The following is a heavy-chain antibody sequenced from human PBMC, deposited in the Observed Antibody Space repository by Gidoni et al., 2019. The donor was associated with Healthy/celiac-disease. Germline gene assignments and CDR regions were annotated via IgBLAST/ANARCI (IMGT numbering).Heavy chain of an antibody. CDR1: GFSLSPSGVG. V-gene: IGHV2-5*01. J-gene: IGHJ5*02. Sequence: QIPLKESGPTLVKPTQTLTLTCTFSGFSLSPSGVGVGWIRQPPGKALEWLALIYWYDDKRYSPSLKSRLTITKETSKNQVVLTMTNMDPVDTATYYCARLYYDFWSGYDNYYANWFDPWGQGTLVTVSS. CDR2: IYWYDDK. D-gene: IGHD3-3*01. CDR3: ARLYYDFWSGYDNYYANWFDP.